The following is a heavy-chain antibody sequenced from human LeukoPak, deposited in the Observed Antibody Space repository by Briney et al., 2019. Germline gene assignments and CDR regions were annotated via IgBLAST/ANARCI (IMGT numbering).Heavy chain of an antibody. CDR2: IYYSGST. Sequence: SETLSLTCTVSGGSISSYYWSWIRQPPGKGLEWIGYIYYSGSTNYNPSLKSRVTISVDTSKNQFSLKLSSVTAADTAVYYCARRLLFTASSRTGSFDPWGQGTLVTVSS. V-gene: IGHV4-59*08. D-gene: IGHD2-21*02. CDR1: GGSISSYY. J-gene: IGHJ5*02. CDR3: ARRLLFTASSRTGSFDP.